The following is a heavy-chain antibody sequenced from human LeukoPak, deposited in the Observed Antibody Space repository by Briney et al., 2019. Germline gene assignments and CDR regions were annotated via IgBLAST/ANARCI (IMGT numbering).Heavy chain of an antibody. Sequence: PSETLSLTCAVYGGSFSGYYWSWIRQPPGKGLEWIGEINHSGSTNYNPSLKSRVTISVDTSKNQFSLKLSSVTAADTAVYYCARRSSGRNIYYYYCGMDVWGKGTRSPSPQ. V-gene: IGHV4-34*01. D-gene: IGHD3-10*01. CDR3: ARRSSGRNIYYYYCGMDV. CDR2: INHSGST. J-gene: IGHJ6*04. CDR1: GGSFSGYY.